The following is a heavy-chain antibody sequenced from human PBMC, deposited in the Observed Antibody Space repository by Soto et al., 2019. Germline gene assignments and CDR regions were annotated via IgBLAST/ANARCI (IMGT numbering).Heavy chain of an antibody. V-gene: IGHV4-59*01. CDR2: IYYSGT. CDR3: ARIYEGSGPNSGGYAFDI. D-gene: IGHD3-22*01. J-gene: IGHJ3*02. Sequence: SETLSLTCSVSGGSISSYYWSWIRQPPGKGLEWIAYIYYSGTSYNPSLKSRVSISLDTSKNQFSLKLSSVTAADTAVYYCARIYEGSGPNSGGYAFDIWGQGTMVTVSS. CDR1: GGSISSYY.